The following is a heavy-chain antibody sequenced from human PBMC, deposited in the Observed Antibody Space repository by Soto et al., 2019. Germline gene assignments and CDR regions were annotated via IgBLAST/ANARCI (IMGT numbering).Heavy chain of an antibody. V-gene: IGHV3-30*03. Sequence: QVQLVESGGGVVQPGRSLRLSCAASGFTFSSYGMHWVRQAPGKGLEWVAVISYDGSNKYYADSVKDRFTISRDNSKNTLYLQMNSLRAEDTAVYYCAIYSSGCYPLDYWGQGTLVTVSS. CDR3: AIYSSGCYPLDY. D-gene: IGHD6-19*01. CDR2: ISYDGSNK. J-gene: IGHJ4*02. CDR1: GFTFSSYG.